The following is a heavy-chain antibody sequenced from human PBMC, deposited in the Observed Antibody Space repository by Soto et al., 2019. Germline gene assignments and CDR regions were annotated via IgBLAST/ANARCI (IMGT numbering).Heavy chain of an antibody. CDR3: ARSPVIGSNNQWFDP. J-gene: IGHJ5*02. V-gene: IGHV1-8*01. CDR2: MNPNSGNT. Sequence: ASVKVSCKASGYTFSNYDINWVRQATGQGLEWVGRMNPNSGNTGYAQKFQGRVTMTRNTSISTAYMELSSLRSEDTAVYYCARSPVIGSNNQWFDPWGQGTLVTVSS. D-gene: IGHD2-15*01. CDR1: GYTFSNYD.